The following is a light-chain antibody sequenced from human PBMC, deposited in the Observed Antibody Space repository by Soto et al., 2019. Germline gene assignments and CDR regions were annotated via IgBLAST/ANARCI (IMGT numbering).Light chain of an antibody. CDR1: KSASRY. J-gene: IGKJ4*01. CDR2: DAS. Sequence: EIVLTQSPCTLSLSPGERATLSCRASKSASRYLAWHQQKPGQAPRLLIYDASNRATGIPARFSGSWSGTDFTLTISSLEPEDFAVYYCQQRSNWPPLTFGGGTKVDIK. V-gene: IGKV3-11*01. CDR3: QQRSNWPPLT.